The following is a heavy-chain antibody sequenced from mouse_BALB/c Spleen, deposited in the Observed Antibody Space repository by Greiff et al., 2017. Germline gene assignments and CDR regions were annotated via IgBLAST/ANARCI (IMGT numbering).Heavy chain of an antibody. CDR2: ISSGGST. J-gene: IGHJ3*01. D-gene: IGHD1-1*01. V-gene: IGHV5-6-5*01. CDR3: ARDSPYYYGSRGRFAY. CDR1: GFTFSSYA. Sequence: EVKLVESGGGLVKPGGSLKLSCAASGFTFSSYAMSWVRQTPEKRLEWVASISSGGSTYYPDSVKGRFTISRDNARNILYLQMSSLRSEDTAMYYCARDSPYYYGSRGRFAYWGQGTLVTVSA.